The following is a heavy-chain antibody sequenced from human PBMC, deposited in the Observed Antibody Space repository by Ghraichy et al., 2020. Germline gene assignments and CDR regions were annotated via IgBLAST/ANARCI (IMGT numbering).Heavy chain of an antibody. Sequence: GVLNISCAASGFTFSSYSMNWVRQAPGKGLEWVSYISSSSSTIYYADSVKGRFTISRDNVKNSLYLQMNSLRDEDTAVYYCARARPSYYDILTGYGRYQIAPDAFDIWGQGTMVTVSS. V-gene: IGHV3-48*02. CDR1: GFTFSSYS. D-gene: IGHD3-9*01. CDR3: ARARPSYYDILTGYGRYQIAPDAFDI. CDR2: ISSSSSTI. J-gene: IGHJ3*02.